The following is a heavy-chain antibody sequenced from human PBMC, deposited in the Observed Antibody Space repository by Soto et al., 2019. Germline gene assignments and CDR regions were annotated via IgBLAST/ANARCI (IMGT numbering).Heavy chain of an antibody. CDR1: GFSLSTSGVG. CDR2: IYWDDSK. Sequence: QFTLKESGPTLVRPTQTLTLTCAFSGFSLSTSGVGVGWIRQPPGKALEWLVVIYWDDSKHYSPSLRSRLTITKDTSKNQVVLTMTNMDPMDTGTYYCAHKGPEDWPLDYWGQGTLVTVSS. D-gene: IGHD3-9*01. V-gene: IGHV2-5*02. CDR3: AHKGPEDWPLDY. J-gene: IGHJ4*02.